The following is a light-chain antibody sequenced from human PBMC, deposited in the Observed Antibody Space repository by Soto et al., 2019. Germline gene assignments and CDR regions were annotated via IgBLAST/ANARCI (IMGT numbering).Light chain of an antibody. CDR1: SSNIGADYH. Sequence: QSVLTQPPSVSGAPGRKVTISCTGTSSNIGADYHVHWYQHLPGTVPKLLIYNSYVRPSGVPDRFSASKSGTSASLTITGLQADDEADYYCQSYDNSLRASLFVGGTQLTVL. CDR2: NSY. V-gene: IGLV1-40*01. J-gene: IGLJ2*01. CDR3: QSYDNSLRASL.